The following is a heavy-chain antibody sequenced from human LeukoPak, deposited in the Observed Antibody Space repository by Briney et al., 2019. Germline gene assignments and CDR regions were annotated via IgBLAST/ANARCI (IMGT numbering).Heavy chain of an antibody. CDR3: TREYCSSTSCYNY. J-gene: IGHJ4*02. D-gene: IGHD2-2*02. CDR2: IRSKANSYAT. V-gene: IGHV3-73*01. CDR1: GFTFSGSA. Sequence: GGSLKLSCAASGFTFSGSAMHWVRQASGKGLEWVGRIRSKANSYATAYAASVKGRFTISRDDSKNTAYLQMNSLKTEDTAVYYCTREYCSSTSCYNYWGQGTLVTVSS.